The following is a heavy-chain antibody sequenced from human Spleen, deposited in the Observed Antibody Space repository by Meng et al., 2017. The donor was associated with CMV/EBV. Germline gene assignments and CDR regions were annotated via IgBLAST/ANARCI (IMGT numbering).Heavy chain of an antibody. CDR2: VSSGSDYI. V-gene: IGHV3-21*01. Sequence: GESLKISCAASGFTFSSHSMNWVRQAPGKGLEWVSSVSSGSDYIYYADSVKGRFTISRDNAKNSLYLQMNSLRAEDTAVYYCARKEGLSDAFDIWGQGTMVTVSS. CDR1: GFTFSSHS. J-gene: IGHJ3*02. CDR3: ARKEGLSDAFDI.